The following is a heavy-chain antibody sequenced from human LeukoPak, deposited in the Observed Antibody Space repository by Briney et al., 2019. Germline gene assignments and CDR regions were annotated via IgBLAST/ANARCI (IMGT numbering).Heavy chain of an antibody. V-gene: IGHV3-30-3*01. CDR3: ARGDWGIAMAGLWYFDL. CDR1: GFTFSSHA. D-gene: IGHD6-19*01. CDR2: ISYDGSNK. J-gene: IGHJ4*02. Sequence: PGRSLRLSCAASGFTFSSHAMHWVRQAPGKGLEWVALISYDGSNKYYADSVKGRFTISRDNSKNTLYLQMNSLRAEDTAVYYCARGDWGIAMAGLWYFDLWGQGTLVPVSS.